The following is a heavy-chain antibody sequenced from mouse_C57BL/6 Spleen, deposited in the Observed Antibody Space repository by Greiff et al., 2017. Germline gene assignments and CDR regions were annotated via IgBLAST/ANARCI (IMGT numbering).Heavy chain of an antibody. CDR1: GFNIKDYY. J-gene: IGHJ1*03. CDR2: IDPEDGAT. Sequence: EVQVVESGAELVKPGASVKLSCTASGFNIKDYYMHWVKQRTEQGLEWIGRIDPEDGATKYAPKFQGKATITADTSSNTAYLQLSSLTSEDTAGYYCARYYGSSYWYFDVWGTGTTVTVSS. CDR3: ARYYGSSYWYFDV. D-gene: IGHD1-1*01. V-gene: IGHV14-2*01.